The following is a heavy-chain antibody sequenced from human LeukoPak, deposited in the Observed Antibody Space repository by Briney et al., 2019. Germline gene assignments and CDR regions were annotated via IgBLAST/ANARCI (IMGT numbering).Heavy chain of an antibody. CDR2: IYSGGST. D-gene: IGHD1-14*01. CDR3: APTENLDY. J-gene: IGHJ4*02. CDR1: GFTVSSNY. V-gene: IGHV3-66*02. Sequence: GGSLRLSWAASGFTVSSNYMSWVRQAPGKGLEWVSVIYSGGSTYYADSVKGRFTISRDNSKNALYLQMNSLRAEDTAVYYCAPTENLDYWGQGSLVTVSS.